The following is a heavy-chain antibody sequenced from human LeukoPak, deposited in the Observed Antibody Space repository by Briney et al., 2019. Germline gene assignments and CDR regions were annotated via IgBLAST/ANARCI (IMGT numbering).Heavy chain of an antibody. CDR2: INHSGST. V-gene: IGHV4-34*01. D-gene: IGHD3-10*01. CDR1: GGSFSGYY. Sequence: SETLSLTCAVYGGSFSGYYWSWIRQPPGKGLEWIGEINHSGSTNYNPSLKSRVTISVDTSKNQFSLKLSSVTAADTAVYYCAREGPMVRGVIIRSAFDYWGQGTLVTVSS. CDR3: AREGPMVRGVIIRSAFDY. J-gene: IGHJ4*02.